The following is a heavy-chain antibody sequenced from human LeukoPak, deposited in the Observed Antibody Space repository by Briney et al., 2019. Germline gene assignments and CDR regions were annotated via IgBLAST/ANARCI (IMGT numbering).Heavy chain of an antibody. D-gene: IGHD2-2*01. CDR2: ISNTGSVI. V-gene: IGHV3-48*04. Sequence: PGGSLRLSCAASGSTFSSHTMNWVRQAPGKGLEWISYISNTGSVIYYADSVKGRFTISRDNAKNSLYLQMNSLRAEDTAVYYCARSLPAADYWGQGTLVTVSS. CDR3: ARSLPAADY. CDR1: GSTFSSHT. J-gene: IGHJ4*02.